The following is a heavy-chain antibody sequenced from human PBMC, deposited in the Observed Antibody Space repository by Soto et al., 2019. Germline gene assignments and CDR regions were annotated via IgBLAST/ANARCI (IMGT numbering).Heavy chain of an antibody. CDR2: IYWADDK. D-gene: IGHD5-18*01. CDR3: AHSVNTAMGSY. CDR1: GFSLRTSGVG. V-gene: IGHV2-5*02. J-gene: IGHJ4*02. Sequence: ESGPTLVNPTQTLTLTCTFSGFSLRTSGVGVGWIRQPPGKALEWLALIYWADDKRYSPSLKSRLTITKHTSKNQVVLTMTNMDPVDTATYYGAHSVNTAMGSYWGQGTLVTVSS.